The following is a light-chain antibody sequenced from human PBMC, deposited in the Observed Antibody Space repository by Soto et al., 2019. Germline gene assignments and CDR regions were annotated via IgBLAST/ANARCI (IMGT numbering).Light chain of an antibody. CDR2: NNN. J-gene: IGLJ3*02. CDR3: VKWDTSLRTGV. Sequence: QSVLTQPPSVSAARGQKVTISCSGSRSNIGNNYVAWYQQFPGTVPKLLIYNNNGRPSGTPDRFSGSASGTSATLTITGLQTGDEADYFCVKWDTSLRTGVIGGGTKLTVL. CDR1: RSNIGNNY. V-gene: IGLV1-51*01.